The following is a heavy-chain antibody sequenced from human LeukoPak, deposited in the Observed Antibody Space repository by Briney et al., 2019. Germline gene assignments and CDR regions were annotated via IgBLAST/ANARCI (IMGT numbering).Heavy chain of an antibody. CDR3: ARDGIAAAVDAFDI. Sequence: PSETLFLTCTVSGGSISGSAFYWGWIRQPPGKGLEWIGSINYTGTMYYNPSSGTTYYNPSLKSRVTISVDTSKNQFSLKLSSVTAADTAVYYCARDGIAAAVDAFDIWGQGTMVTVSS. CDR2: INYTGTMYYNPSSGTT. V-gene: IGHV4-39*07. J-gene: IGHJ3*02. D-gene: IGHD6-13*01. CDR1: GGSISGSAFY.